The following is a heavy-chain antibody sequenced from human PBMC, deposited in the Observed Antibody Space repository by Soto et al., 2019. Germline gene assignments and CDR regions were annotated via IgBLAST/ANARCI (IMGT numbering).Heavy chain of an antibody. CDR3: ARGSYGDYSYYYGMDV. V-gene: IGHV3-30-3*01. CDR1: GFTFSSYA. CDR2: ISYDGSNK. J-gene: IGHJ6*02. D-gene: IGHD4-17*01. Sequence: QVQLVESGGGVVQPGRSLRLSCAASGFTFSSYAMHWVRQAPGKGLEWVAVISYDGSNKYYADSVKGRFTISRDNSKNTLYLQMNSLRAEDTAVYYCARGSYGDYSYYYGMDVWGQGTTVTVSS.